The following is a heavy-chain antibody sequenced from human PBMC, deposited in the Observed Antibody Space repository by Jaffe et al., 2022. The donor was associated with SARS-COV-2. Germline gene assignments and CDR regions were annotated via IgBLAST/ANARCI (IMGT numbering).Heavy chain of an antibody. CDR3: ARFGSSDAFDI. V-gene: IGHV4-59*01. Sequence: QVQLQESGPGLVKPSETLSLTCTVSGGSISSYYWSWIRQPPGKGLEWIGYIYYSGSTNYNPSLKSRVTISVDTSKNQFSLKLSSVTAADTAVYYCARFGSSDAFDIWGQGTMVTVSS. CDR2: IYYSGST. D-gene: IGHD6-13*01. J-gene: IGHJ3*02. CDR1: GGSISSYY.